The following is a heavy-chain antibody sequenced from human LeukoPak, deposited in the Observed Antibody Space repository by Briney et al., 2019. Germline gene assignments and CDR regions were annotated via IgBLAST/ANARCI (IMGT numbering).Heavy chain of an antibody. CDR3: ARVAQTRQYSSSWYFDY. J-gene: IGHJ4*02. V-gene: IGHV3-7*01. D-gene: IGHD6-13*01. Sequence: PGRSLRLSCAASGFTFSSYWMSWVRQAPGKGLEWVANIKQDGSEKYYVDSVKGRFTISRDNAKNSLYLQMNSLRAEDTAVYYCARVAQTRQYSSSWYFDYWGQGTLVTVSS. CDR1: GFTFSSYW. CDR2: IKQDGSEK.